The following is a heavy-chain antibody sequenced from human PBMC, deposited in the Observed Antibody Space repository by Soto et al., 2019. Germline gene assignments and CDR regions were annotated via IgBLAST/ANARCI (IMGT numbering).Heavy chain of an antibody. CDR2: IVVGSGNT. J-gene: IGHJ6*02. CDR3: AASLGYYDFWSGYLRGYGIDV. Sequence: SVKVSCKAPGFTFTSSAVQWVRQARGQRLERIGWIVVGSGNTNYAQKFQERVTITRDMSTSTAYMELSSLRSEDTAVYYCAASLGYYDFWSGYLRGYGIDVWGQRTTVTVSS. CDR1: GFTFTSSA. D-gene: IGHD3-3*01. V-gene: IGHV1-58*01.